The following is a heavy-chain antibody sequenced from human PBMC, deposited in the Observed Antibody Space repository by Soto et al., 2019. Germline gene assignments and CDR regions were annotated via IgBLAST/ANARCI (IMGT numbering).Heavy chain of an antibody. CDR3: XKDPPSEKLQPDFGMDV. V-gene: IGHV3-23*01. CDR2: ISASGRYT. J-gene: IGHJ6*02. CDR1: GLTFSTSA. D-gene: IGHD2-15*01. Sequence: GGSLRLSCAASGLTFSTSAMSWVRQAPGKGLEWVSLISASGRYTDYADSVKGRFTMSRDNSKSAVYLQMNGLRGDDTAVYYCXKDPPSEKLQPDFGMDVWGQGTTVTVSS.